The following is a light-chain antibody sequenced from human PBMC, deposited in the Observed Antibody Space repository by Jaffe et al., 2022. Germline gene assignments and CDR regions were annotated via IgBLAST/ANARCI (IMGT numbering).Light chain of an antibody. CDR3: QQYYTTWT. CDR1: QSVLYSPNNKNY. Sequence: DIVMTQSPDSLAVSLGERATINCKSSQSVLYSPNNKNYLAWYQQKPGQPPKLLIYWASTRESGVPDRFSGSGSGTDFTLTISSLQAEDVAVYYCQQYYTTWTFGQGTKVEIK. CDR2: WAS. V-gene: IGKV4-1*01. J-gene: IGKJ1*01.